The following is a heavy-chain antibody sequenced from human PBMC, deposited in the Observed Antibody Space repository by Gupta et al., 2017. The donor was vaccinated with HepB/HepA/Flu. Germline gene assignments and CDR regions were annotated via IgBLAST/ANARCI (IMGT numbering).Heavy chain of an antibody. Sequence: EVQLLESGGGFVQPGGSLRLSCAASGFTFTTYVMNWVRQAPGKGLEWVSGISGSGGSPYYADSVKGRFTVSRDNSKNTLYLQMNSLRAEDTAMYYCAKDIRKFSPDYFDCWGQGTLVTVSS. CDR1: GFTFTTYV. CDR2: ISGSGGSP. J-gene: IGHJ4*02. D-gene: IGHD1-14*01. CDR3: AKDIRKFSPDYFDC. V-gene: IGHV3-23*01.